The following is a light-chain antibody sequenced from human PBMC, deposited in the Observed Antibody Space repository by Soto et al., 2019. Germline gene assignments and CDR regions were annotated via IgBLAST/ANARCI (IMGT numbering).Light chain of an antibody. V-gene: IGKV3-20*01. CDR1: QSVSSSY. CDR2: GAS. CDR3: QQYGSSRIT. Sequence: EIVLTQSPGTLSLYPGERATLSCRASQSVSSSYLAWYQQKPGQAPRLLIYGASSRATGIPDRFSGSESGTDFTLTISRLEPEDFAVYYCQQYGSSRITFGQGTRLEIK. J-gene: IGKJ5*01.